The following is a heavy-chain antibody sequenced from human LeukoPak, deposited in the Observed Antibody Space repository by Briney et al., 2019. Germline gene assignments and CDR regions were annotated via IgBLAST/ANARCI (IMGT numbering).Heavy chain of an antibody. D-gene: IGHD3-9*01. Sequence: SETLSLTCTVSGGSISSYYWSWIRQPPGKGLEWIGYIYYSGSTNYNPSLKSRVTISVDTSKNQFSPKLSSVTAADTAVYYCARGDYDILTGYYDFAYLGPNWFDPWGQGTLVTVSS. CDR2: IYYSGST. CDR3: ARGDYDILTGYYDFAYLGPNWFDP. V-gene: IGHV4-59*01. J-gene: IGHJ5*02. CDR1: GGSISSYY.